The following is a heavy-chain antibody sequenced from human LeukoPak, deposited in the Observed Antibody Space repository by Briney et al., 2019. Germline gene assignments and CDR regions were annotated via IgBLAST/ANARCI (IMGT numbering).Heavy chain of an antibody. J-gene: IGHJ4*02. V-gene: IGHV1-46*01. CDR2: INPSGGNT. Sequence: ASVKVSCKVSGYTLTELSMHWVRQAPGQGLEWMGIINPSGGNTGYAQKFQGRVTMTRDTSTSKVDMELSSLRSEDTAVYYCAREVGIRGHFDYWGRGTPVTVSS. D-gene: IGHD1-26*01. CDR1: GYTLTELS. CDR3: AREVGIRGHFDY.